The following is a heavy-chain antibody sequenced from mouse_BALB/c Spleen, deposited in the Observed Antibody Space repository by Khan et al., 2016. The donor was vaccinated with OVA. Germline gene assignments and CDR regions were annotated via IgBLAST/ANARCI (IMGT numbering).Heavy chain of an antibody. CDR1: DYSFTTYY. CDR2: IDPFSGDT. J-gene: IGHJ3*01. Sequence: VQLKESGPELMKPGASVKISCMASDYSFTTYYIHLVMQSHGKILEWIGYIDPFSGDTTYNQKFKGKATLTVDKSSSTAYIHLSTLSSQVSALYDCTRHGYVAWFAYWGQGTMVTVSA. D-gene: IGHD2-2*01. CDR3: TRHGYVAWFAY. V-gene: IGHV1S135*01.